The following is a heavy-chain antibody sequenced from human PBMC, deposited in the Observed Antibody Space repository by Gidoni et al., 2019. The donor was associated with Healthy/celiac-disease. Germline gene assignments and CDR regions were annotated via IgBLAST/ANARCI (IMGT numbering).Heavy chain of an antibody. J-gene: IGHJ5*02. CDR3: TRPGITIFGVVTPGDWFDP. CDR1: GFTFGDYA. CDR2: IRSKAYGGTT. D-gene: IGHD3-3*01. Sequence: EVQLVESGGGLVQPGRSLRLSCTASGFTFGDYAMSWFRQAPGKGLEWVGFIRSKAYGGTTEYAASVKGRFTISRDDSKSIAYLQMNSLKTEDTAVYYCTRPGITIFGVVTPGDWFDPWGQGTLVTVSS. V-gene: IGHV3-49*03.